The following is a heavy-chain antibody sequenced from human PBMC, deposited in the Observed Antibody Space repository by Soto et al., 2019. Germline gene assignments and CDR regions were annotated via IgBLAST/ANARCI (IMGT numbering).Heavy chain of an antibody. Sequence: EVPLLESGGALVQPGGSLRLSCAASGSTFSSYVMGWVRQAPGKGLEWVSVISTSGTDTYYADSVKGRFIISRDNSKNTLYLQMNSLGAEDTAVYYCAKQHGYADYWGQGTLVTVSS. CDR1: GSTFSSYV. J-gene: IGHJ4*02. CDR2: ISTSGTDT. D-gene: IGHD5-18*01. V-gene: IGHV3-23*01. CDR3: AKQHGYADY.